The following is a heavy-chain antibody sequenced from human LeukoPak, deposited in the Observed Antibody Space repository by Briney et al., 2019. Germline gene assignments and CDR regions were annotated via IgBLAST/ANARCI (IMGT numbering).Heavy chain of an antibody. CDR1: GFTFSTYS. Sequence: GGSLRLSCAASGFTFSTYSMNWVRQAPGKGLEWVSSINSGSTHRYYADSVKGRFTISRDNAKNSLYLQMNSLRAEDTAVYYCAGRRCTNGGCPFDYWGQGTLATVSS. D-gene: IGHD2-8*01. CDR2: INSGSTHR. V-gene: IGHV3-21*01. J-gene: IGHJ4*02. CDR3: AGRRCTNGGCPFDY.